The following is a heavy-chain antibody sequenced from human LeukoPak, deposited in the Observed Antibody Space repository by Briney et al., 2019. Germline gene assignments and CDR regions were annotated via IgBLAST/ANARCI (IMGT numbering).Heavy chain of an antibody. CDR2: TYYRSKWVN. Sequence: SQTLSLTCALSGDSVSSNSAARNWIRQSPSRGLEWLGRTYYRSKWVNDYATSVKSRISINPDISANQFSLQLNSVTPEDTAVYYCARSRGAIVGYWGQGTLVTVSS. CDR1: GDSVSSNSAA. J-gene: IGHJ4*02. V-gene: IGHV6-1*01. CDR3: ARSRGAIVGY.